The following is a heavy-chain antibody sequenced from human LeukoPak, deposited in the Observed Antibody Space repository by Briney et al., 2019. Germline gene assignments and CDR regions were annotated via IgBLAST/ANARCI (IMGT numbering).Heavy chain of an antibody. CDR3: ATAMGYYYYYMDV. V-gene: IGHV3-30*03. D-gene: IGHD3-10*01. Sequence: PGRSLRLSCAASGFTFSSYGMHWVRQAPGKGLEWLAVISYDGSNKYYADSVKGRFTISRDNSKNTLYLQMNSLRAEDTAVYYCATAMGYYYYYMDVWGKGTTVTVSS. CDR1: GFTFSSYG. CDR2: ISYDGSNK. J-gene: IGHJ6*03.